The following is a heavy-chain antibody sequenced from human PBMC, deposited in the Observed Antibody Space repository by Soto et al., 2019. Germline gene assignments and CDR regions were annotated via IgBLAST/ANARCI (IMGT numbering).Heavy chain of an antibody. CDR1: GFTFGHYA. CDR3: VTWLSAHFDY. V-gene: IGHV3-23*05. D-gene: IGHD6-19*01. J-gene: IGHJ4*02. CDR2: IDGPTTNT. Sequence: LRLSCAASGFTFGHYAMMWARQAPGRGLEWVSTIDGPTTNTHYIDSVKGRFFISRDNAINTVYLQMNGLRAEDTAVYYCVTWLSAHFDYWGRGTLVTVSS.